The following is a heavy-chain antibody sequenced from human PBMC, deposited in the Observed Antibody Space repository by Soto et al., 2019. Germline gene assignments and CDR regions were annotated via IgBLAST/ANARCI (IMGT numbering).Heavy chain of an antibody. CDR3: ARVPYYDSRGEKGAFDY. CDR1: GDSVSSSYYY. D-gene: IGHD3-22*01. Sequence: PSETLSLTCTVSGDSVSSSYYYWGWIRQPPGKGLEWIGSIFYSGSTNYNPSLKSRVTISVDTSKNQFSLKLSSVTAADTAVYYCARVPYYDSRGEKGAFDYWGQGTLVTVSS. CDR2: IFYSGST. J-gene: IGHJ4*02. V-gene: IGHV4-39*07.